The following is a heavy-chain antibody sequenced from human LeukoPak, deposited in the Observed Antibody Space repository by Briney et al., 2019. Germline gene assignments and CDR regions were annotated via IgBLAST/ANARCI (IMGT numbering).Heavy chain of an antibody. Sequence: SETLFLTCTVSGGSISSYYWSWIRQPPGKGLEWIGYISYSGSTNYNPSLKSRVTISVDTSKNQFSLKLTSVTAADTATYYCARTGGYSSPLGFWGQGTLVTVSS. CDR3: ARTGGYSSPLGF. CDR1: GGSISSYY. D-gene: IGHD4-11*01. CDR2: ISYSGST. V-gene: IGHV4-59*13. J-gene: IGHJ4*02.